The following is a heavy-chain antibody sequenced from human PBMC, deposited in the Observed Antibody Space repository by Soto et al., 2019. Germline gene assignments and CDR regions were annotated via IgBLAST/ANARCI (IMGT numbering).Heavy chain of an antibody. CDR3: ALESGGTSWPNDAFDV. CDR2: IYWDDDK. Sequence: QITLKESGPPLVKPTQTLTLTCTFSGFSLSADGVGVGWIRQPPGKALEWLALIYWDDDKRYRPSLKSRLTITKDTSKNQVVLTMTTMDPVDTATYFAALESGGTSWPNDAFDVWGQGTVVTDSS. CDR1: GFSLSADGVG. D-gene: IGHD2-2*01. J-gene: IGHJ3*01. V-gene: IGHV2-5*02.